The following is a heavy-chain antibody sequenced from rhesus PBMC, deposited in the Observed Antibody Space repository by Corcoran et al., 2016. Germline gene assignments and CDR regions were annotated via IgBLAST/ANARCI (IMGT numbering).Heavy chain of an antibody. D-gene: IGHD1-14*01. CDR3: ARSGTTGIDF. Sequence: QVQLEESGPGLVKPSETLSLTCAVSGGSLSNGYYYWSWIRQPPGKGLEWIGGIYTFSERTYYSPSLKGRVTISKDMAKNHFSLKLTSVTAADTAAYYCARSGTTGIDFWGQGVLVTVSS. J-gene: IGHJ4*01. V-gene: IGHV4S12*01. CDR1: GGSLSNGYYY. CDR2: IYTFSERT.